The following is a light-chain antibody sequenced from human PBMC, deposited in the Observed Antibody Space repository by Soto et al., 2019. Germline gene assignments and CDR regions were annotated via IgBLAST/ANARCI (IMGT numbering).Light chain of an antibody. CDR2: DAS. J-gene: IGKJ1*01. Sequence: MSQTPPPLSPFDGDRVTITCRASQRISTSLTWYQHKPGKAPKVLIYDASTLQSGVPSRFSGSGSGTEFTLTINSLQPEDFATYYCQHYNSSPRTFGQGTKVDI. CDR3: QHYNSSPRT. CDR1: QRISTS. V-gene: IGKV1D-16*01.